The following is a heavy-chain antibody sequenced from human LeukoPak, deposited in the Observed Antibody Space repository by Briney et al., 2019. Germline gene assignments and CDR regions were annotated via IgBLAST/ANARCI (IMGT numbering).Heavy chain of an antibody. J-gene: IGHJ6*03. Sequence: PSETLSLTCTVSGGSISSGSYYWSWTRQPAGKGLEWIGRIYTSGSTNYNPSRKSRVTLSVETSKTQFSLKLSSVTAADTAVYYCARDRRGYCSSTSCHVNYYYYYMDVWGKGTTVTVSS. V-gene: IGHV4-61*02. CDR3: ARDRRGYCSSTSCHVNYYYYYMDV. CDR1: GGSISSGSYY. CDR2: IYTSGST. D-gene: IGHD2-2*01.